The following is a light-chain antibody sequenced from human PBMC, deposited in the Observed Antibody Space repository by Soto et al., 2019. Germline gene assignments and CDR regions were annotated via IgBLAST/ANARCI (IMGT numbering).Light chain of an antibody. CDR2: EVS. CDR3: SSYAGSNNVV. CDR1: SSDVGGYNY. J-gene: IGLJ2*01. V-gene: IGLV2-8*01. Sequence: QSVLTQPPSASGSPVQSVTISCTGTSSDVGGYNYVSWYQQHPGKAPKLMIYEVSKRPSGVPDRCSGSKSGNTASLTVSGLQAEDEADYYCSSYAGSNNVVFGGGTKLTVL.